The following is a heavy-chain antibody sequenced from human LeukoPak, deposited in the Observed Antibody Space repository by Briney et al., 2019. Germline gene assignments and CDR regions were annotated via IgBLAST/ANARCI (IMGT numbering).Heavy chain of an antibody. J-gene: IGHJ5*02. CDR1: GFTFSSYS. V-gene: IGHV3-21*01. CDR2: ISSSSSYI. Sequence: GGSLRLSCAASGFTFSSYSMNWVRQAPGKGLEWVSSISSSSSYIYYVDSVKGRFTISRDNAKNSLYLQMNSLRAEDTAVYYCARDDRYGDYEGNWFDPWGQGTLVTVSS. CDR3: ARDDRYGDYEGNWFDP. D-gene: IGHD4-17*01.